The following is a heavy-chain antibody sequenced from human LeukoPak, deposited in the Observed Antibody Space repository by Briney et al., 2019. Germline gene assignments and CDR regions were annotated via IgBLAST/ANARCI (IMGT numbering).Heavy chain of an antibody. CDR3: AKNVLGMRAFDI. Sequence: GGSLRLSCAASGFTFSTYAMTWVRQAPGKGLDWVSTIGGSGSPSSASYADSVKGRFTISSDKSKDTLYLLINSLRADDTAIYYCAKNVLGMRAFDIWGQGTMVTVSS. J-gene: IGHJ3*02. V-gene: IGHV3-23*01. CDR1: GFTFSTYA. CDR2: IGGSGSPSSA. D-gene: IGHD3-16*01.